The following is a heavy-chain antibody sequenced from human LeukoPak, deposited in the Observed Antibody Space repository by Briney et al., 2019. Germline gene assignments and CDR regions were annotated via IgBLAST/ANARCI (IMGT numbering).Heavy chain of an antibody. V-gene: IGHV4-34*01. Sequence: SETLSLNCAVYGGSFSGYYWSWIRQPPGKGLEWIGEINHSGSTNYNPSLKSRVTISVDTSKNQFSLKLSSVTAADTAVYYCARRRPRLQQLVLLDYWGQGTLVTVSS. CDR3: ARRRPRLQQLVLLDY. CDR2: INHSGST. CDR1: GGSFSGYY. D-gene: IGHD6-13*01. J-gene: IGHJ4*02.